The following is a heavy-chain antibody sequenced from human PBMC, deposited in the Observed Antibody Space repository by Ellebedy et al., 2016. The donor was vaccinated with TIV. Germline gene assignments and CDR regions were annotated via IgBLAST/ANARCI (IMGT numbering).Heavy chain of an antibody. CDR3: ARGAERGYTYGSVY. D-gene: IGHD5-18*01. Sequence: GESLKISCAASGFTFSPYSMNWVRQAPGKGLEWVSYISSSGTNIYYADSVKGRFTISRDNAKNSLYLQMNSLRAEDMAVYYCARGAERGYTYGSVYWGQGTLVTVSS. CDR1: GFTFSPYS. V-gene: IGHV3-48*04. J-gene: IGHJ4*02. CDR2: ISSSGTNI.